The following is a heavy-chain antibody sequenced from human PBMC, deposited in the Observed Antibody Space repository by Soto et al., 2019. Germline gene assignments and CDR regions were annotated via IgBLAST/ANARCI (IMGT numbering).Heavy chain of an antibody. V-gene: IGHV3-15*07. CDR1: GFTFSNAW. CDR2: IKSKTDGGTT. CDR3: AKVWTGKGYCTSTSCLYYFDY. Sequence: PGGSLRLSCAASGFTFSNAWMNWVRQAPGKGLEWVGRIKSKTDGGTTDYAAPVKGRFTISRDDSKNTLYLQMNSLKTEDTAVYYCAKVWTGKGYCTSTSCLYYFDYWGQGTLVTVSS. J-gene: IGHJ4*02. D-gene: IGHD2-2*01.